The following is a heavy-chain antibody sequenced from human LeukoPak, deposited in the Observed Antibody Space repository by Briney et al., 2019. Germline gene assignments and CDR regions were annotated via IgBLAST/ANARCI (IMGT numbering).Heavy chain of an antibody. CDR2: IYYSGST. Sequence: SETLSLTCAVYGGSFSSYYWSWIRQPPGKGLEWIGYIYYSGSTNYNPSLKSRVTISVDTSKNQFSLKLSSVTAADTAVYYCAKSRDGYNSAYFGYWGQGTLVTVSS. J-gene: IGHJ4*02. CDR1: GGSFSSYY. V-gene: IGHV4-59*01. CDR3: AKSRDGYNSAYFGY. D-gene: IGHD5-24*01.